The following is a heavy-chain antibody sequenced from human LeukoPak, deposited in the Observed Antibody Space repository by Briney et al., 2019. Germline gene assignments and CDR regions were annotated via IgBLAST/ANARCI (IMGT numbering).Heavy chain of an antibody. D-gene: IGHD4-17*01. CDR3: ARDDYGDYYFDY. J-gene: IGHJ4*02. CDR1: GFTFNNYW. Sequence: AGGSLRLSCAASGFTFNNYWMHWVRQAPGKGLVWVSRIDSDGSNTNYADSVKGRFTVSRDNAKNTLHLQMNSLRAEDTAVYYCARDDYGDYYFDYWGQGTLVTVSS. CDR2: IDSDGSNT. V-gene: IGHV3-74*01.